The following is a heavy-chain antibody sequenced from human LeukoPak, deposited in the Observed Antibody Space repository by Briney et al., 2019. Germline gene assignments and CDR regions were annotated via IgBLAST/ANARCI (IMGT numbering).Heavy chain of an antibody. CDR3: ARHQYYYGSGSYADY. Sequence: GESLKISCKGSGYRFTSYWIGWVRQMPGKGLEWMGIIYPGDSDTRYSPSFRGQVTISADKSISTAYLQWSSLKASDTAMYYCARHQYYYGSGSYADYWGQGTLVTVSS. J-gene: IGHJ4*02. CDR1: GYRFTSYW. V-gene: IGHV5-51*01. D-gene: IGHD3-10*01. CDR2: IYPGDSDT.